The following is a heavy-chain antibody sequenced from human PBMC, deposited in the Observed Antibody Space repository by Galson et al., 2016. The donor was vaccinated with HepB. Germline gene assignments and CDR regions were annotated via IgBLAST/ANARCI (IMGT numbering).Heavy chain of an antibody. V-gene: IGHV3-48*03. Sequence: SLRLSCAASGSTFSKSEMNWVRQAPGEGLEWVSYISSGGSSMYYADSVKGRFTISRDNAKNSVSLQMNSLRAEDTAVYYCARVISRFLEWLSPDDAFDLWGQGTMVTVSS. CDR3: ARVISRFLEWLSPDDAFDL. J-gene: IGHJ3*01. CDR2: ISSGGSSM. CDR1: GSTFSKSE. D-gene: IGHD3-3*01.